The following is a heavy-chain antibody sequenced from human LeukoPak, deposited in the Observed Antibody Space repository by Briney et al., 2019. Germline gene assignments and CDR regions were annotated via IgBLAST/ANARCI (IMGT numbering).Heavy chain of an antibody. V-gene: IGHV4-59*12. CDR2: ISYIGST. CDR3: ARDSGTTGEVKFDP. Sequence: KASETLSLTCTVSGGSISTYYWSWIRQPPGKGLEWIGYISYIGSTKYNPSLRSRVTMSVDTSKNQLSLRVRSVTAADTGVYYCARDSGTTGEVKFDPWGQGTLVTVSS. D-gene: IGHD3-10*01. J-gene: IGHJ5*02. CDR1: GGSISTYY.